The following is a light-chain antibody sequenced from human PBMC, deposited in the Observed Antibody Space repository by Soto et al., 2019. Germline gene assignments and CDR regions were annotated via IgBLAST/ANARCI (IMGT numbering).Light chain of an antibody. CDR1: QSVRSTY. CDR3: QQYGASSWT. J-gene: IGKJ1*01. Sequence: EIVLTQSPGTLSLSPGEGATLSCRASQSVRSTYLAWYQQKPGQAPRLLIYGASNRTTGIPDRFSGSGSGTDFTLTISRLETGDFGVYYCQQYGASSWTFGKGTKVEIK. V-gene: IGKV3-20*01. CDR2: GAS.